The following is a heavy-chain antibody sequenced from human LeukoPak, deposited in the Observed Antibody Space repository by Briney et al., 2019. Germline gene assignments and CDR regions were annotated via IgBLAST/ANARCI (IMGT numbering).Heavy chain of an antibody. CDR1: GFSFSDYG. J-gene: IGHJ6*03. CDR2: IRKDGINT. V-gene: IGHV3-30*02. D-gene: IGHD4-17*01. CDR3: ANHKGGYGDYSDLTDYMDV. Sequence: GGSLRLSCAASGFSFSDYGMHWVRQAPGKGLEWVSFIRKDGINTNYVDSVKGRFTISRDTSNKMVYLQVNSLRAEDTAVYYCANHKGGYGDYSDLTDYMDVWGKGTTVTVSS.